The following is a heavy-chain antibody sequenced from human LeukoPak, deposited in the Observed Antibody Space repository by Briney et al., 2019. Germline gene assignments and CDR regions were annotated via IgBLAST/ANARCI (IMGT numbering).Heavy chain of an antibody. CDR1: GFTVSSKY. V-gene: IGHV3-11*01. CDR3: ARDRYYYDSSVDYYFDY. J-gene: IGHJ4*02. D-gene: IGHD3-22*01. CDR2: ISNSGSTI. Sequence: PGGSLRVSCAASGFTVSSKYMSWVRQAPGKGLEWVSYISNSGSTIYYADSVKGRFTISRDNAKNSLYLQMNSLRAEDTAVYYCARDRYYYDSSVDYYFDYWGQGTLVTVSS.